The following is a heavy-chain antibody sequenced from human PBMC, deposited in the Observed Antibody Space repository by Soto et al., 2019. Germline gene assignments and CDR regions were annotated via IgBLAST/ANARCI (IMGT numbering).Heavy chain of an antibody. J-gene: IGHJ5*01. CDR2: IYWDDEK. Sequence: QITLKESGRQLVKPTQTLTVTCTFSGFSFTTTGGGVGWIRQPPGKALEWLALIYWDDEKRYSPSLKSRPTIPRNTSTPPVVPTMPTLPPLHTPPYYCAPPPTQALGVAATFHS. V-gene: IGHV2-5*02. D-gene: IGHD2-15*01. CDR1: GFSFTTTGGG. CDR3: APPPTQALGVAATFHS.